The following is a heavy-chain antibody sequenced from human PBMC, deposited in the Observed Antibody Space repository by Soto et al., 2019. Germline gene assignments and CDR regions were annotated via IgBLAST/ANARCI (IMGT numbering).Heavy chain of an antibody. D-gene: IGHD6-19*01. CDR1: GGSITSGGIY. CDR3: ARFNSRSGTEYFDY. Sequence: QVKLQESGPGLVQPAQTLSLSCTVSGGSITSGGIYWSWLRQHPRQGLEWIGYIYHSGSTTYNPSLTSRVTISVDTSKNQFSLTVTSLTVADTAVYCCARFNSRSGTEYFDYWGQGTLVTVSS. CDR2: IYHSGST. V-gene: IGHV4-31*03. J-gene: IGHJ4*02.